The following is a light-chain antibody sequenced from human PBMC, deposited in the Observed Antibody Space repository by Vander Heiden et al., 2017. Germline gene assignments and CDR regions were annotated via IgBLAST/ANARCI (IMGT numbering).Light chain of an antibody. CDR1: RSNIGSNT. J-gene: IGLJ2*01. V-gene: IGLV1-44*01. CDR2: SNN. CDR3: AAWDDSLNGVV. Sequence: QSVLTQPPSASGTPGQRVTISCSGSRSNIGSNTVTWYQPLPGTAPKLLIYSNNQRPSGVPDRFSGSKSGTSASLAISGLQSEDEADYYCAAWDDSLNGVVFGGGTKLTVL.